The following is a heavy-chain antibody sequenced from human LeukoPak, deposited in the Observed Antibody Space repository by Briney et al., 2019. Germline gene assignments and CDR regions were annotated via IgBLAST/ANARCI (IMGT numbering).Heavy chain of an antibody. CDR3: ARGNGYYYWTWDY. CDR1: GGSFSGYY. J-gene: IGHJ4*02. V-gene: IGHV4-34*01. Sequence: SETLSLTCAVYGGSFSGYYWSWIRQPPGKGLEWIGGINHSGSTNYNPSLKSRVTISVDTSKNQFSLKLSSVTAADTAVYYCARGNGYYYWTWDYWGQGTLVTVSS. CDR2: INHSGST. D-gene: IGHD3-22*01.